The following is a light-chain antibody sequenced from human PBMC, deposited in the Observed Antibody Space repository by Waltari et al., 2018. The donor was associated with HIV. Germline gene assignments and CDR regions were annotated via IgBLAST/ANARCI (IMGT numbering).Light chain of an antibody. Sequence: DIQMTQSPSSVSASVGDRVTITCRTNQSISNWLAWYQHRPGKAPNLLIYAASRLQSGVPSRFGGSGFGTTFTLSISSLQPEDSATYYCQQANSFPLTLGGGTKVEIK. J-gene: IGKJ4*01. CDR2: AAS. CDR3: QQANSFPLT. V-gene: IGKV1-12*01. CDR1: QSISNW.